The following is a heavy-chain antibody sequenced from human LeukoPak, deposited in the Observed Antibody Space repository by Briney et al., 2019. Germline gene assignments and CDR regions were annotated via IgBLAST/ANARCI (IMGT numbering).Heavy chain of an antibody. CDR1: GGSISSYY. CDR3: ARLKRGGGKGDILTGYVDY. V-gene: IGHV4-4*07. CDR2: IYTSGST. D-gene: IGHD3-9*01. Sequence: PSETLSLTCTVSGGSISSYYWSWIRQPAGKGLEWIGRIYTSGSTNYNPSLKSRVTISVDTSKNQFSLKLSSVTAADTAVYYCARLKRGGGKGDILTGYVDYWGQGTLVTVSS. J-gene: IGHJ4*02.